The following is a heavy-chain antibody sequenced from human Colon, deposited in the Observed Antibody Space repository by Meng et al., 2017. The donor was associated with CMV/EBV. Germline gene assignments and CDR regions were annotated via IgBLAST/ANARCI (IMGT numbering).Heavy chain of an antibody. V-gene: IGHV3-30-3*01. Sequence: GESLKISCAASGFTFSSYAMHWVRQAPGKGLEWVAVISYDGSNKYYADSVKGRFTISRDNSKNTLYLQMNSLRAEDTAVYYCARDGTGSGMVQDDAFDIWGQGTMVTVSS. CDR1: GFTFSSYA. D-gene: IGHD3-10*01. CDR2: ISYDGSNK. CDR3: ARDGTGSGMVQDDAFDI. J-gene: IGHJ3*02.